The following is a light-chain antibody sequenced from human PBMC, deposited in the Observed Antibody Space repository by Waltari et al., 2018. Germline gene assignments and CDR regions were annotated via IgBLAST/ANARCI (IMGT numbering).Light chain of an antibody. Sequence: QSVLTQPPSVSGAPGQRVTISCTGSSSNIGAGYDVHWYQQFPGTAPKLLIYGTSNRPAGVPDRSSVSKSGTSASLAITGLQAEDEAEYYCQSYDSSLGGPVVVGGGTKLTVL. CDR3: QSYDSSLGGPVV. CDR2: GTS. V-gene: IGLV1-40*01. CDR1: SSNIGAGYD. J-gene: IGLJ2*01.